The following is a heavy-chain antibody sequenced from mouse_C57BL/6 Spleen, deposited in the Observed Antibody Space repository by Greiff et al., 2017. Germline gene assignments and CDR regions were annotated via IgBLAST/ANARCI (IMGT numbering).Heavy chain of an antibody. Sequence: EVKLVESGGGLVKPGGSLKLSCAASGFTFSDYGMHWVRQAPEKGLEWVAYISSGSSTIYYADTVKGRFTISRDNAKNTLFLQMTSLRSEDTAMYYCARRRLHYGSSYGLDYWGQGTTLTVSS. J-gene: IGHJ2*01. D-gene: IGHD1-1*01. V-gene: IGHV5-17*01. CDR1: GFTFSDYG. CDR2: ISSGSSTI. CDR3: ARRRLHYGSSYGLDY.